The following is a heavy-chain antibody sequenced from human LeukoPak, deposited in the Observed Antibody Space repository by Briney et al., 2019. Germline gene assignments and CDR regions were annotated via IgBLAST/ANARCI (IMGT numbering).Heavy chain of an antibody. CDR2: INPNSGGT. D-gene: IGHD6-19*01. V-gene: IGHV1-2*02. CDR3: ARDCTGYSSGPPFDY. CDR1: GYTFTGYY. J-gene: IGHJ4*02. Sequence: ASVKVSCKASGYTFTGYYMHWVRQAPGQGLEWMGWINPNSGGTNYAQKLQGRVTMTRDTSISTAYMELSRLRSDDTAVYYCARDCTGYSSGPPFDYWGQGTLVTVSS.